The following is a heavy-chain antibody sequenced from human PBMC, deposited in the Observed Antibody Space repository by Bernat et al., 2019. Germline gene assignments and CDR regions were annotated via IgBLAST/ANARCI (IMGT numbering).Heavy chain of an antibody. Sequence: EVQLVESGGDLVQPGGSLRLSCAASGFTFSTYAMSWVRQAPGKGLEWVSTISGSGVSTYYAGSVKGRFTISRDNSKNTLYLQMNSLRAEDTALYYCATGSTAAVGLFDYWGQGTLVTVSS. V-gene: IGHV3-23*04. CDR1: GFTFSTYA. CDR3: ATGSTAAVGLFDY. CDR2: ISGSGVST. D-gene: IGHD6-13*01. J-gene: IGHJ4*02.